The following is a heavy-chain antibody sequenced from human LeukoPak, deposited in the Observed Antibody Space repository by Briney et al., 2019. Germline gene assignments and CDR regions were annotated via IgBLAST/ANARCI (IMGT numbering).Heavy chain of an antibody. Sequence: AGGSLRLSCAASGFTFSSYGMHWVRQAPGKGLEWVAVISYDGSNKYYADSVKGRFTISRDNSKNTLYLQMNSLRAEDTAVYYCAKDLNWNPPTTFDYWGQGTLVTVSS. CDR3: AKDLNWNPPTTFDY. CDR1: GFTFSSYG. CDR2: ISYDGSNK. D-gene: IGHD1-1*01. V-gene: IGHV3-30*18. J-gene: IGHJ4*02.